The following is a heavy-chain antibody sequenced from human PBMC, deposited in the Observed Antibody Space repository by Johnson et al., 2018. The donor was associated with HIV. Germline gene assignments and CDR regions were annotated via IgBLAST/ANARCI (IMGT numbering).Heavy chain of an antibody. D-gene: IGHD1-26*01. Sequence: QVQLVESGGGVVQPGRSLRLSCAASGFTFRSYAMHWVRQAPGKGLEWVAVISYDGSNKYYADSVKGRFTISRDNSKNTLYLQMNSLRAEDTAVYYCARSLGVVGAIGKGAFDIWGQGTMVTVSS. CDR1: GFTFRSYA. CDR2: ISYDGSNK. CDR3: ARSLGVVGAIGKGAFDI. V-gene: IGHV3-30*04. J-gene: IGHJ3*02.